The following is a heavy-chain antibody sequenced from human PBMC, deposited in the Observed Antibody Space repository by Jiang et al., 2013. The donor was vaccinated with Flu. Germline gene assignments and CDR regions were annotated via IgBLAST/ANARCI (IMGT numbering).Heavy chain of an antibody. D-gene: IGHD4-23*01. CDR1: GGSFSGYY. J-gene: IGHJ4*02. CDR3: ARGRYGGNSPFDY. CDR2: INHSGST. V-gene: IGHV4-34*01. Sequence: LLKPSETLSLTCAVYGGSFSGYYWSWIRQPPGKGLEWIGEINHSGSTNYNPSLKSRVTISVDTSKNQFSLKLSSVTAADTAVYYCARGRYGGNSPFDYWGQGTLVTVSS.